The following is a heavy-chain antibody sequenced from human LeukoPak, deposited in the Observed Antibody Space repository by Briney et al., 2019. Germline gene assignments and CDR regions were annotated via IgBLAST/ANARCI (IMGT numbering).Heavy chain of an antibody. CDR3: ARTYYYDSSGPNWFDP. Sequence: ASVKVSCKASGYTLTGYYMHWVRQAPGQGLEWMGWIKTNSGGTNYAQKFQGRVTMTRDTSTSTVYMELSSLRSEDTAVYYCARTYYYDSSGPNWFDPWGQGTLVTVSS. J-gene: IGHJ5*02. CDR2: IKTNSGGT. V-gene: IGHV1-2*02. D-gene: IGHD3-22*01. CDR1: GYTLTGYY.